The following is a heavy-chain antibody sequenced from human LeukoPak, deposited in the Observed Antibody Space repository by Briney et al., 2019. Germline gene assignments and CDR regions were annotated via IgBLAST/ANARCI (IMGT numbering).Heavy chain of an antibody. CDR1: GGSIRSGDFY. D-gene: IGHD5-12*01. CDR3: AGAKRGYSGYGDY. Sequence: SQTLSLTCTVSGGSIRSGDFYWSWIRQPPGKGLEWIGYIYYSGSTNYNPSLKSRVTISVDTSKNQFSLKLSSVTAADTAVYYCAGAKRGYSGYGDYWGQGTLVTVSS. CDR2: IYYSGST. V-gene: IGHV4-61*08. J-gene: IGHJ4*02.